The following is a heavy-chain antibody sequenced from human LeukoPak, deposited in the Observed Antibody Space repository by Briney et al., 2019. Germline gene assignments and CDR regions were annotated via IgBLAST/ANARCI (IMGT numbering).Heavy chain of an antibody. CDR2: ISSSGSNI. CDR1: GFTFSSHN. Sequence: PGGSLRLSCAASGFTFSSHNMNWVRQAPGKGLEWVSYISSSGSNIYYADSVKGRFTISRDNAKNSLYLQMNSLRTEDTAVYYCAREGYYSGLDVWGQGPTVTVSS. CDR3: AREGYYSGLDV. J-gene: IGHJ6*02. V-gene: IGHV3-48*04.